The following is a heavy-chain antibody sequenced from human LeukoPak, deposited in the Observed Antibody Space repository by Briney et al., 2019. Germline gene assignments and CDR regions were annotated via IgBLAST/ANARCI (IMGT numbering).Heavy chain of an antibody. CDR1: GFTFSSYW. CDR3: ARCPDFWSGYADY. CDR2: IKQDGSEK. V-gene: IGHV3-7*01. J-gene: IGHJ4*02. Sequence: GGSLRLSCAASGFTFSSYWMSWVRQAPGKGLEWVANIKQDGSEKYYVDSVKGRFTISRDDAKNSLYLQMNSLRAEDTAVYYCARCPDFWSGYADYWGQGTLVTVPS. D-gene: IGHD3-3*01.